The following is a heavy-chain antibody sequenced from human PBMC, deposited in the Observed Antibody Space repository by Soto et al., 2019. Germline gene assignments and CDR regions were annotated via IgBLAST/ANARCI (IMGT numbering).Heavy chain of an antibody. V-gene: IGHV1-18*01. CDR2: FSAYKGNT. Sequence: QVQLVQSGAEVKKPGASVNVSCKASGYTFTSYVISWLRQPPGQGLEWMGWFSAYKGNTNYAQKLQGRVPMTTDTSTSTAYMELRSLRSDDTAVYYCARLEYSSSWYYYYGMDVWGQGTTVTVSS. J-gene: IGHJ6*02. D-gene: IGHD6-13*01. CDR1: GYTFTSYV. CDR3: ARLEYSSSWYYYYGMDV.